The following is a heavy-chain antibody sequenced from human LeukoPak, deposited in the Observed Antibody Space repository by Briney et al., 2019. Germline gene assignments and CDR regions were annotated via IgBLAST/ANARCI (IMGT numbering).Heavy chain of an antibody. Sequence: SVKVSCKASGGTFSSYTISWVRQAPGQGLEWMGRIIPILGIANYAQKFQGRVTITADKSTSTAYMELSSLRSEDTAVYYCAREAIAARPSWFDPWGQGTLVTVSS. CDR1: GGTFSSYT. D-gene: IGHD6-6*01. J-gene: IGHJ5*02. CDR2: IIPILGIA. V-gene: IGHV1-69*04. CDR3: AREAIAARPSWFDP.